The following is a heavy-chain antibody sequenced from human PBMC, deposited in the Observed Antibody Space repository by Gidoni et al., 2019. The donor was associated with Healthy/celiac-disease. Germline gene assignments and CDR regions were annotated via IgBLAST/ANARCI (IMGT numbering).Heavy chain of an antibody. CDR1: GGTFSSYA. CDR3: ARATAYNWNYGRPTRNYYFDY. J-gene: IGHJ4*02. V-gene: IGHV1-69*06. Sequence: QVQLVQSGAEVKKPGSSVKVPCKASGGTFSSYAISWGRQAPGQGLEWMGGIIPIFGTANYAQKFQGRVTITADKSTSTAYMELSSLRSEDTAVYYCARATAYNWNYGRPTRNYYFDYWGQGTLVTVSS. CDR2: IIPIFGTA. D-gene: IGHD1-7*01.